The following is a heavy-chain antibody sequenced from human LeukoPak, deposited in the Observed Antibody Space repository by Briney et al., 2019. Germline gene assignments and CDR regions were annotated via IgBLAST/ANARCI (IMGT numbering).Heavy chain of an antibody. CDR2: IYYSGST. J-gene: IGHJ4*02. V-gene: IGHV4-30-4*01. D-gene: IGHD1-26*01. CDR1: GGSISSGDYY. CDR3: ARVGSGNYGFDY. Sequence: PSETLSLTCTVSGGSISSGDYYWSWIRQPPGKGLEWIGYIYYSGSTYYNPSLKSRVTISVDTSKNQFSLKLSSVTAADTAVYYCARVGSGNYGFDYWGQGTLVTVSS.